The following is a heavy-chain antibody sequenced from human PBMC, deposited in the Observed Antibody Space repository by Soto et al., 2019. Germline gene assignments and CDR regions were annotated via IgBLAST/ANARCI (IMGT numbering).Heavy chain of an antibody. D-gene: IGHD5-12*01. CDR2: ISWNSGSI. CDR3: AKLYSGYAYSQGDYYYMDV. Sequence: EVQLVESGGGLVQPGRSLRLSCAASGFTFDDYAMHWVRQAPGKGLEWVSGISWNSGSIGYADSVKGRFTISRDNAKTALYLQLNSLRAEDTALYYCAKLYSGYAYSQGDYYYMDVWGKGTTVTVSS. V-gene: IGHV3-9*01. J-gene: IGHJ6*03. CDR1: GFTFDDYA.